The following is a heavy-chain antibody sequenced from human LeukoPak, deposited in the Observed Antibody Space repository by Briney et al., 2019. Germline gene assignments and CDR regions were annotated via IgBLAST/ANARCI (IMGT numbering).Heavy chain of an antibody. J-gene: IGHJ4*02. CDR2: ISGSGGST. V-gene: IGHV3-23*01. Sequence: GGSLRLSCAASGFTFSSYAMSWVRQAPGKGLEWVSAISGSGGSTYYADSVKGRFTISRDNSKNTLYLQMNSLRAEDTAVYYCAREDTSPFIVVVPAAISNWGQGTLVTVSS. CDR3: AREDTSPFIVVVPAAISN. D-gene: IGHD2-2*01. CDR1: GFTFSSYA.